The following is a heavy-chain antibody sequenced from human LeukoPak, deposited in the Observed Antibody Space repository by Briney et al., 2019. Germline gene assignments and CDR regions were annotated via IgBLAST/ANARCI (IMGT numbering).Heavy chain of an antibody. V-gene: IGHV3-15*01. CDR1: GFTFSNAW. D-gene: IGHD2-15*01. J-gene: IGHJ4*02. Sequence: RSGGSLRLSCAASGFTFSNAWMSWVRQAPGKGLEWVGRIKSKTDGGTTDYAAPVKVRFTISRDDSKNTLYPQMNSLKTEDTAVYYCTTDVVVAAAIFDYWGQGTLVTVSS. CDR2: IKSKTDGGTT. CDR3: TTDVVVAAAIFDY.